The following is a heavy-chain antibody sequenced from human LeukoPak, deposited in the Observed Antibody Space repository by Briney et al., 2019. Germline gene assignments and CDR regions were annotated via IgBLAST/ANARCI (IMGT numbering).Heavy chain of an antibody. V-gene: IGHV3-21*01. CDR2: ISSSSSYI. Sequence: GGSLRLSCAASGFTFSSYAMSWVRQAPGKGLEWVSSISSSSSYIYYADSVKGRFTISRDNAKNSLYLQMSSLRAEDTAVYYCARDLYCSGGSCPLGYWGQGTLVTVSS. D-gene: IGHD2-15*01. CDR3: ARDLYCSGGSCPLGY. J-gene: IGHJ4*02. CDR1: GFTFSSYA.